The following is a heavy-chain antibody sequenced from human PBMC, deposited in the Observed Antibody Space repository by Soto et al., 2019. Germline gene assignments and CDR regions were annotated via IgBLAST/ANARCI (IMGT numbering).Heavy chain of an antibody. D-gene: IGHD3-10*01. CDR3: TRDPYYYGSGSYYNLGDPLDV. CDR1: GFTFGDYA. Sequence: SGGSLRLSCTASGFTFGDYAMSWFRQAPGKGLEWVGFIRSKAYGGTTEYAASVKGRFTISRDDSKSIAYLQMNSLKTEDTAVYYCTRDPYYYGSGSYYNLGDPLDVWGQGTTVTVSS. J-gene: IGHJ6*02. CDR2: IRSKAYGGTT. V-gene: IGHV3-49*03.